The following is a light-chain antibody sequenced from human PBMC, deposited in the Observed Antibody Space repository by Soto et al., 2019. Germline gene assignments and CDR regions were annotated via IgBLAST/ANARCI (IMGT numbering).Light chain of an antibody. CDR1: QSVSSF. J-gene: IGKJ4*01. Sequence: EIVLTQSPATLSLSPGERATLSCRASQSVSSFLAWYQQKPGQAPRLLIFDASNRATGIPARFSGSGSGTDFTLTISSLEPEDFAVYYCQQRSIWPPLTFGGGNKVEIK. V-gene: IGKV3-11*01. CDR3: QQRSIWPPLT. CDR2: DAS.